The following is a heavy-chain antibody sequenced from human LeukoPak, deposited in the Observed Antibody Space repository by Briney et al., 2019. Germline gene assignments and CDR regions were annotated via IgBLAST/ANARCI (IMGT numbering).Heavy chain of an antibody. D-gene: IGHD3-16*02. J-gene: IGHJ4*02. V-gene: IGHV3-33*01. CDR3: AREGYYDYVWGSYRYTYLDY. Sequence: PGRSLRLSCAASGFTFSSYGMHWVRQAPGKGLEWVAVIWYDGSNKYYADSVKGRFTISRDNSKNTLYLQMNSLRAEDTAVYYCAREGYYDYVWGSYRYTYLDYWGQGTLVTVSS. CDR2: IWYDGSNK. CDR1: GFTFSSYG.